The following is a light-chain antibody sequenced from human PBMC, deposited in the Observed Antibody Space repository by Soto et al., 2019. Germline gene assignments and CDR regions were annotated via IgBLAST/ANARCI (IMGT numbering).Light chain of an antibody. CDR2: GAY. Sequence: IVFTKSQGTLSLSPGAPATPSFSASQSVSSIYVGWYQQKPGQAPRLLKYGAYSRATGIPERFSGSGSGTDFALTSSRLAPEDVAVYYCQQYGSSPRTVGQAFKVDIK. V-gene: IGKV3-20*01. CDR3: QQYGSSPRT. J-gene: IGKJ1*01. CDR1: QSVSSIY.